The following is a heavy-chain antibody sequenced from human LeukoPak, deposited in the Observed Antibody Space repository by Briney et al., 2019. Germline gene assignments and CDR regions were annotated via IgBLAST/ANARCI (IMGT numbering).Heavy chain of an antibody. D-gene: IGHD3-3*01. J-gene: IGHJ4*02. V-gene: IGHV4-59*11. CDR1: GDSISSHY. CDR3: AAEFSAYDPFDS. Sequence: KTSETLSLTCTVSGDSISSHYWSWIRQPPGKGLEWIGYIYDSGSTNYNPSLKSRVTISVDTSKNQFPLKLSSVTAADTAVYYCAAEFSAYDPFDSWGQGTLVTVSS. CDR2: IYDSGST.